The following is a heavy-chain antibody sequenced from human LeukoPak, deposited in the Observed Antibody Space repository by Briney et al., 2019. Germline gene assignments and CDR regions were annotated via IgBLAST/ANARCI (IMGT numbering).Heavy chain of an antibody. CDR2: ISYDGNNK. J-gene: IGHJ4*02. CDR1: GFTFSSYA. Sequence: GGSLRLSCAASGFTFSSYAMSWVRQAPGKGLEWVAVISYDGNNKYYTDSVKGRFTISRDNSKNTLYLQMNSLRAEDTAVYYCARDRAAGGYFDYWGQGTLVTVSS. D-gene: IGHD6-13*01. V-gene: IGHV3-30-3*01. CDR3: ARDRAAGGYFDY.